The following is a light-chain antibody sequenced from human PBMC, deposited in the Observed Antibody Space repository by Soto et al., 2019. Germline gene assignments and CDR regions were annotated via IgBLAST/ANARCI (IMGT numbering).Light chain of an antibody. CDR1: QGISND. CDR2: AAS. CDR3: QHYHSPPFT. V-gene: IGKV1-27*01. Sequence: DIQMTQSPSSLSAFVGDSVTFTCRASQGISNDLAWYHQKPGKVPKLLVYAASTLHSQVPSRISGSGSGTEFTLTIRSLQPEDVGTYYCQHYHSPPFTFGPGTKLEIK. J-gene: IGKJ3*01.